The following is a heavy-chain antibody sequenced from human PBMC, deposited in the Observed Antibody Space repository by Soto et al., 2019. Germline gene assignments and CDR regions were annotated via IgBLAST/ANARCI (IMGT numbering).Heavy chain of an antibody. CDR2: VIPIFGTA. CDR1: GGTFSSYA. CDR3: ECPLESSGHPSPFDY. V-gene: IGHV1-69*12. D-gene: IGHD3-22*01. Sequence: QVQLVQSGAEVKKPGSSVKVSCKASGGTFSSYAISWVRQAPGQGLEWMGGVIPIFGTANYAQKVQGRVTITADEATSTAYMELSSLRSEDTAVYYCECPLESSGHPSPFDYWGQGTLVTVSS. J-gene: IGHJ4*02.